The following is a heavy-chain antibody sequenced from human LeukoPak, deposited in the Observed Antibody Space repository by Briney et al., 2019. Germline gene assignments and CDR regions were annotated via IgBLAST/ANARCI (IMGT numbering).Heavy chain of an antibody. CDR1: GFTFDDYG. V-gene: IGHV3-20*04. J-gene: IGHJ4*02. D-gene: IGHD3-10*01. CDR2: INWNGGST. CDR3: DALTMVRGVPPRD. Sequence: TGGSLRLSCAASGFTFDDYGMTWVRQAPGKGLEWVSGINWNGGSTGYADSVKGRFTISRDNSKNTLYLQMNSLRAEDTAVYYCDALTMVRGVPPRDWGQGTLVTVSS.